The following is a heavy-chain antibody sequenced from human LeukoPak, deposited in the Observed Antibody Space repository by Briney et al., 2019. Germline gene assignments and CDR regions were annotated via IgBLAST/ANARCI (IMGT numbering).Heavy chain of an antibody. CDR2: IYTSGST. D-gene: IGHD5-12*01. V-gene: IGHV4-4*07. J-gene: IGHJ6*03. Sequence: SETLSLTCTVSGGSISSYYWSWIRQPAGKGLEWIGRIYTSGSTNYNPSLKSRVTMSVDTSKNQFSLNLSSVTAADTAVYYCARDLGPSGVDYYYYMDVWGKGTTVTVSS. CDR1: GGSISSYY. CDR3: ARDLGPSGVDYYYYMDV.